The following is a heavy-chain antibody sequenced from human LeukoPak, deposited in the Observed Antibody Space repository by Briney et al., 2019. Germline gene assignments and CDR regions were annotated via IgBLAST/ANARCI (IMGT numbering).Heavy chain of an antibody. Sequence: SETLSLTCAVSGVSFDDYYWAWARQTPGKGLEWIGEINHSGYTNDSPPLKSRVTLSIDTSRKQFSLNLRSVTVADAGIYYCTRMTTGHDYWGQGTLVTVSS. CDR1: GVSFDDYY. J-gene: IGHJ4*02. V-gene: IGHV4-34*01. CDR2: INHSGYT. D-gene: IGHD4-17*01. CDR3: TRMTTGHDY.